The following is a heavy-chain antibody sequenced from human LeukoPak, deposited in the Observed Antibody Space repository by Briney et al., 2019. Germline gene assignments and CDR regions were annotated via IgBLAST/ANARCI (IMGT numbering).Heavy chain of an antibody. CDR1: GGSFSGYH. D-gene: IGHD3-22*01. J-gene: IGHJ6*02. CDR2: INHSGST. Sequence: PSETLSLTCAVYGGSFSGYHWSWIRQPPGKGLEWIGEINHSGSTNYNPSLKSRVTISVDTSKNQFSPKLSSVTAADTAVYYRACDSSGYYRYYYYGMDDWGQGTTVTVSS. CDR3: ACDSSGYYRYYYYGMDD. V-gene: IGHV4-34*01.